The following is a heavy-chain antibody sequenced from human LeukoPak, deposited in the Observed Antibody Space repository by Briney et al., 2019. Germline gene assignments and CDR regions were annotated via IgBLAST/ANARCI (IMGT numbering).Heavy chain of an antibody. CDR3: AKETRYYGSGMPWFDP. Sequence: GGSLRLSCAGSGFTFSSYSMTWVRQAPGKGLEWVSSITRSSIYTYYADSVKGRFTISRDNAKNSLYLQMNSLRAEDTAVYYCAKETRYYGSGMPWFDPWGQGTLVTVSS. CDR2: ITRSSIYT. CDR1: GFTFSSYS. J-gene: IGHJ5*02. D-gene: IGHD3-10*01. V-gene: IGHV3-21*04.